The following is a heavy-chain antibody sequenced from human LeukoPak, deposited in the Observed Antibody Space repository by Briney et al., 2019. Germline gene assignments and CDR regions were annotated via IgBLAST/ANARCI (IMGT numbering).Heavy chain of an antibody. Sequence: PSETLSLTCTVSGGSISSSSYYWGWIRQPPGKGLEWIGTIYYGGSTYHNPSLKSRVTISVDTSKNQFSLKLSSVTAADTAVYYCARHASLSIAAYFEYWGQGTLVTVSS. V-gene: IGHV4-39*01. J-gene: IGHJ4*02. CDR1: GGSISSSSYY. CDR2: IYYGGST. D-gene: IGHD6-6*01. CDR3: ARHASLSIAAYFEY.